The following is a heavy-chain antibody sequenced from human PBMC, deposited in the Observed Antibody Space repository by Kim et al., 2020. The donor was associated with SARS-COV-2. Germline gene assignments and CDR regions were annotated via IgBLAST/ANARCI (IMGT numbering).Heavy chain of an antibody. CDR2: INHRGST. V-gene: IGHV4-34*01. CDR1: GASLNNFY. D-gene: IGHD4-17*01. CDR3: ARETSRRDDAFDI. J-gene: IGHJ3*02. Sequence: SETLSLTCAVYGASLNNFYWSWLRQSPGTGLEWIAEINHRGSTNYNPSLKSRVTISADTSKSQFSLKVNSVTFADTAVYYCARETSRRDDAFDIWGHGTMVTVSS.